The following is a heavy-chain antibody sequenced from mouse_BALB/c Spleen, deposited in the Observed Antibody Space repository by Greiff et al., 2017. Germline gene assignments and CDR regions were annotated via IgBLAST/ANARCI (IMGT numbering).Heavy chain of an antibody. CDR2: IYPYNGGT. V-gene: IGHV1S29*02. D-gene: IGHD1-1*01. Sequence: EVQLQQSGPELVKPGASVKISCKASGYTFTDYNMHWVKQSHGKSLEWIGYIYPYNGGTGYNQKFKSKATLTVDNSSSTAYMELRSLTSEDSAVYYCARPGSSYGAWFAYWGQGTLVTVSA. CDR1: GYTFTDYN. J-gene: IGHJ3*01. CDR3: ARPGSSYGAWFAY.